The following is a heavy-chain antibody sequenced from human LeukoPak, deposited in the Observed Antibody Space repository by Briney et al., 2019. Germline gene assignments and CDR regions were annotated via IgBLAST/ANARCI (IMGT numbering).Heavy chain of an antibody. CDR3: VRHGSIAARTGFDY. CDR1: GGSISSYY. CDR2: IYYSGST. J-gene: IGHJ4*02. D-gene: IGHD6-6*01. V-gene: IGHV4-59*08. Sequence: SETLSLTCTVSGGSISSYYWSWIRQPPGKGLEWIGYIYYSGSTNYNPSLKSRVTISVDTSKNQFSLKLSSVTAADTAVYYCVRHGSIAARTGFDYWGQGTLVTVSS.